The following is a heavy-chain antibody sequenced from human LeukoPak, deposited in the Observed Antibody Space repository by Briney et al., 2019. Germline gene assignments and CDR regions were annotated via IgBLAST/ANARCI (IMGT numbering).Heavy chain of an antibody. CDR3: ERDNRYYCSGGSCYGTASDY. V-gene: IGHV3-21*01. Sequence: GGSLRLSCAASGFTFSSYSMNWVRQAPGKGLEWVSSISSSSSYIYYADSVKGRFTISRDNAKNSLYLQMNSLRAEETAVYYCERDNRYYCSGGSCYGTASDYWGQGTLVTVSS. CDR1: GFTFSSYS. CDR2: ISSSSSYI. J-gene: IGHJ4*02. D-gene: IGHD2-15*01.